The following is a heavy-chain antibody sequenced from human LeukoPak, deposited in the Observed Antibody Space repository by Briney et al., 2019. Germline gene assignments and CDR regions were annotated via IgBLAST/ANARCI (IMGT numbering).Heavy chain of an antibody. CDR2: INAGNGNT. D-gene: IGHD1-26*01. CDR3: ARDYSGSYLFDY. J-gene: IGHJ4*02. CDR1: GYTFTSYT. V-gene: IGHV1-3*03. Sequence: GASVKVSCKASGYTFTSYTIHWVRQAPGQRLEWMGWINAGNGNTKYSQEFQDRVTITRDTSASTAYMELSSLRSEDTAVYYCARDYSGSYLFDYWGQGTLVTVSS.